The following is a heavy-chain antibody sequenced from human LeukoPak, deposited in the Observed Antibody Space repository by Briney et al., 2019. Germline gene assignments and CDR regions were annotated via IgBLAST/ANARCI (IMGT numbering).Heavy chain of an antibody. J-gene: IGHJ5*02. D-gene: IGHD3-3*02. V-gene: IGHV4-4*07. CDR1: GGSISSYY. CDR3: TRPHSNWVDP. Sequence: PSETLSLTCTVSGGSISSYYWSWIRQPAGKGLEWIGRIYTSGSTNYNPSLKSRVTMSVDTTKNQFSLKLSSVTAAATAVYCCTRPHSNWVDPWAREPWSLSPQ. CDR2: IYTSGST.